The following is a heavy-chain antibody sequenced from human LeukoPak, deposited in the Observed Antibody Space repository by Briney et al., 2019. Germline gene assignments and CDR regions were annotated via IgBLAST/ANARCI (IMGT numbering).Heavy chain of an antibody. V-gene: IGHV4-38-2*02. CDR1: GYSISSGYY. J-gene: IGHJ6*03. D-gene: IGHD6-19*01. Sequence: SETLSLTCTVSGYSISSGYYWGWIRQPPGKGLEWIGSIYHSGSTYYNPSLKSRVTISVDTSKNQFSLKLSSVTAADTAVYYCGRAVAGISYYYYYYMDVWGKGTTVTISS. CDR2: IYHSGST. CDR3: GRAVAGISYYYYYYMDV.